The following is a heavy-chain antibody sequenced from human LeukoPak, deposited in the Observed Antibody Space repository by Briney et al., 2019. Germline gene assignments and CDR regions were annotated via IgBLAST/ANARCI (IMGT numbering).Heavy chain of an antibody. D-gene: IGHD2-21*02. CDR1: GFTFRNFP. J-gene: IGHJ4*02. V-gene: IGHV3-30*01. Sequence: PGGSLRLSCAASGFTFRNFPMHWVRQAPGKGLEWLALKSPDGTSQYYADSVRGRFTISRDNSKNTLSLQMNSLSVEDTVMYYVVSDTADWGQGTLVTVSS. CDR3: VSDTAD. CDR2: KSPDGTSQ.